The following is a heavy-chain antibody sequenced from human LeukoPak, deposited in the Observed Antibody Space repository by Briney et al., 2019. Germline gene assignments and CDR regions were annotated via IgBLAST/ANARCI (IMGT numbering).Heavy chain of an antibody. J-gene: IGHJ4*02. V-gene: IGHV3-30*18. Sequence: GGSLRLSCAASGFTVSSNYMNWVRQAPGKGLEWVAVISYDGSNKYYADSVKGRFTISRDNSKNTLYLQMNSLRAEDTAVYYCAKDLGDYYRGQGTLVTVSS. CDR3: AKDLGDYY. CDR2: ISYDGSNK. CDR1: GFTVSSNY. D-gene: IGHD3-16*01.